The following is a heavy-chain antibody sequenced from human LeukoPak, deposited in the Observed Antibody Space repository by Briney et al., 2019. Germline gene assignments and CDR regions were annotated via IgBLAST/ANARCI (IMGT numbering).Heavy chain of an antibody. CDR3: ARNRGGHFWSDP. CDR1: AYTFTSYA. V-gene: IGHV1-3*01. Sequence: AASGKVCCKCSAYTFTSYANYMVRQPHGQRKELMGWFNAGNGNTKYSQKFQGRVTITSDTSGSIVYMKLSSLRSEGTAVYYCARNRGGHFWSDPRGQGTLVTVSS. J-gene: IGHJ5*02. CDR2: FNAGNGNT. D-gene: IGHD3-3*02.